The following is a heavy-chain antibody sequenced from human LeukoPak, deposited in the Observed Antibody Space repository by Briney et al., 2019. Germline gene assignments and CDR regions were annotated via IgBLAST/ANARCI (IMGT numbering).Heavy chain of an antibody. V-gene: IGHV3-30*04. CDR1: GLTLSSYA. D-gene: IGHD3-10*01. Sequence: GGPLSLLRALSGLTLSSYAVHGPRQAPGRALEGVAVISYDGNNKYYADSVKGRFTISRDNSKNTLYLQMNSLRAEDTAVYYCARDDGGRWFGELLFKGLDYWGQGTLVTVSS. J-gene: IGHJ4*02. CDR3: ARDDGGRWFGELLFKGLDY. CDR2: ISYDGNNK.